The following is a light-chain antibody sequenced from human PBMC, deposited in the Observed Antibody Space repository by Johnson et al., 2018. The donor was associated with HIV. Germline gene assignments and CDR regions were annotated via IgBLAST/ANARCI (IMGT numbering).Light chain of an antibody. CDR1: SSNIGNNY. Sequence: QAVLTQPPSVSAAPGQKVTISCSGSSSNIGNNYVSWYQHLPGTAPQLLIYDNNKRPSGIPDRFSGSKSGTSATLGITGLQTGDEADYYCGTWDSNLSGGLYGFGSGTRVTVL. CDR2: DNN. V-gene: IGLV1-51*01. CDR3: GTWDSNLSGGLYG. J-gene: IGLJ1*01.